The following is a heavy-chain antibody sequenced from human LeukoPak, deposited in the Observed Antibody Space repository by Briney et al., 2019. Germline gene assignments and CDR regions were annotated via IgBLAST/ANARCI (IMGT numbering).Heavy chain of an antibody. J-gene: IGHJ4*02. Sequence: PSQTLSLTCTVSGGSISSGGYYWSWIRQHPGKGLEWIGYIYYSGSTYYNPSLKSRVTISVDTSKNQFSLKLNSMTAADTAVYYCARGPYDSSGYTFDYWGQGTLVTVSS. CDR1: GGSISSGGYY. D-gene: IGHD3-22*01. CDR2: IYYSGST. V-gene: IGHV4-31*03. CDR3: ARGPYDSSGYTFDY.